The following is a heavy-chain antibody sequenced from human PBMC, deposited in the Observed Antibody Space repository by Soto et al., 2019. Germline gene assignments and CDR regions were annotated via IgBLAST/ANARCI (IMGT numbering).Heavy chain of an antibody. V-gene: IGHV4-39*01. D-gene: IGHD2-8*02. CDR2: IYYSGST. CDR1: GASISDTFYY. CDR3: ARRSSMVLYSKRSYFFDY. J-gene: IGHJ4*02. Sequence: QVLLQESGPGLVKPSETLSLTCTVSGASISDTFYYWAWIRQPPGKGLEWIGIIYYSGSTLYNPSLKSPVDMSVDTSKNQFSLKVNSVTAADTAVYFCARRSSMVLYSKRSYFFDYWGQGTLVTVSS.